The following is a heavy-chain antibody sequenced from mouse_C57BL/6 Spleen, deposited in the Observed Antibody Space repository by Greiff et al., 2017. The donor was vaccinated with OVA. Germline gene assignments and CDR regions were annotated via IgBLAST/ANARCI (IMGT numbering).Heavy chain of an antibody. J-gene: IGHJ4*01. V-gene: IGHV1-19*01. CDR1: GYTFTDYY. CDR2: INPYNGGT. CDR3: ARLWLLRYYAMDY. Sequence: EVKLQESGPVLVKPGASVKMSCKASGYTFTDYYMNWVKQSHGKSLEWIGVINPYNGGTSYNQKFKGKATLTVDKSSSTAYMQLSSLTSEDSAVYYCARLWLLRYYAMDYWGQGTSVTVSS. D-gene: IGHD2-3*01.